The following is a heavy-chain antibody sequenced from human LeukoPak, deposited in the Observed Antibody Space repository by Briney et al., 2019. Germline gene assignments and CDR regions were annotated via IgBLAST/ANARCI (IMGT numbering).Heavy chain of an antibody. CDR3: AIPLRPLGFDY. D-gene: IGHD7-27*01. Sequence: GASVKVSCKASGGTFSSYAISWVRQAPGQGLEWMGRIIPILGIANYAQKFQGRVTITADRSTSTAYVELSSLRSEDTAVYYCAIPLRPLGFDYWGQGTLVTVSS. V-gene: IGHV1-69*04. J-gene: IGHJ4*02. CDR2: IIPILGIA. CDR1: GGTFSSYA.